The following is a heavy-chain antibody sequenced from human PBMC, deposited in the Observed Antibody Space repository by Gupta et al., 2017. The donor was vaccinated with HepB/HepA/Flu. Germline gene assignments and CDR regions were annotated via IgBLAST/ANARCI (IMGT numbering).Heavy chain of an antibody. V-gene: IGHV3-33*01. D-gene: IGHD4-17*01. CDR1: GFAFTTYG. CDR3: ARSITMTTNNRFDP. J-gene: IGHJ5*02. Sequence: QVQLVESGGGVVQPGRSLRLSCAASGFAFTTYGMHWVRQAPGKGLEWVAVIWRDGRIKYYADSVKGRFTISRDNSKNTLYLQIDSLRAEDTAVYYCARSITMTTNNRFDPWGQGSLVIVSS. CDR2: IWRDGRIK.